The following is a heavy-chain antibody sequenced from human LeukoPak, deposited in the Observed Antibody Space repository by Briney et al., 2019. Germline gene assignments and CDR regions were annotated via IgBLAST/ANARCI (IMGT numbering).Heavy chain of an antibody. Sequence: TGGSLRLSCAASGLIFSDAWMGWVRQAPGKGLEWVSTITTSDGNTYYADSVKGRFTVSRDNSKNTLFLQMNSLRAEDTAVYYCAKDGGLWVSAHWGDSWGRGTLVTVSS. J-gene: IGHJ4*02. V-gene: IGHV3-23*01. CDR2: ITTSDGNT. CDR3: AKDGGLWVSAHWGDS. D-gene: IGHD7-27*01. CDR1: GLIFSDA.